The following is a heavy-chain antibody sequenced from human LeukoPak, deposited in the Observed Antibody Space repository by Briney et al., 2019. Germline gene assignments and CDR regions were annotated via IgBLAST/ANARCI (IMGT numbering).Heavy chain of an antibody. CDR3: ARHTVTKPFDY. J-gene: IGHJ4*02. D-gene: IGHD4-17*01. CDR2: IYYSGST. V-gene: IGHV4-39*01. Sequence: SETLSLTCTVSGGSISSGSYYWGWIRQPPGKGLEWIGSIYYSGSTYYNPSLKSRVTISVDTSKNQFSLKLSSVTAADTAVYYCARHTVTKPFDYWGQGTLVTVSS. CDR1: GGSISSGSYY.